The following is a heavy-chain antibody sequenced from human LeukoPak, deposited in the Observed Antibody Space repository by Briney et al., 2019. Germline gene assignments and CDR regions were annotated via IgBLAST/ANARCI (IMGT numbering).Heavy chain of an antibody. CDR2: IYIRGKN. V-gene: IGHV4-4*07. J-gene: IGHJ4*02. CDR1: GGSISTYY. D-gene: IGHD5-18*01. CDR3: AREASDTAMATYYFDY. Sequence: SGTLSVTCIVSGGSISTYYGSWIRQRVGKGLEWIGRIYIRGKNYHNPSIQSRVPMSVHTSRNQFSLMLTTVTAADTAVYYCAREASDTAMATYYFDYWGQGTLVTVSS.